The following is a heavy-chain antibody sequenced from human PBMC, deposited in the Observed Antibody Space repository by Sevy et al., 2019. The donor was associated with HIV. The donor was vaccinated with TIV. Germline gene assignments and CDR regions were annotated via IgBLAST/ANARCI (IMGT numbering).Heavy chain of an antibody. CDR3: ARGGCSSTRCYQVGDWFDS. J-gene: IGHJ5*01. CDR2: INQDGSEK. Sequence: GGSLRLSCAASGLIFSSYWMSWVRQAPGKGLEWVANINQDGSEKHYADSVKGRFSISRDNAKNSLYEQMKSLRADDTAVYYCARGGCSSTRCYQVGDWFDSWGQGALVTVSS. CDR1: GLIFSSYW. D-gene: IGHD2-2*01. V-gene: IGHV3-7*01.